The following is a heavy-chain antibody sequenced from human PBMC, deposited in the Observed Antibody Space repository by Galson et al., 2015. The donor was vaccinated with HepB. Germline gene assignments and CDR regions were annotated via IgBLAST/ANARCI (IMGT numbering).Heavy chain of an antibody. Sequence: LRLSCAASGFAVSRPYMTWVRQAPGKGLEWLSVIHTGGNTYYADSLRGRFTISRDNSKNMLYLQMNSLRAEDTAVYYCANFPGLGYWGQGTLVTVSS. D-gene: IGHD3-16*01. J-gene: IGHJ4*02. CDR1: GFAVSRPY. CDR2: IHTGGNT. CDR3: ANFPGLGY. V-gene: IGHV3-53*01.